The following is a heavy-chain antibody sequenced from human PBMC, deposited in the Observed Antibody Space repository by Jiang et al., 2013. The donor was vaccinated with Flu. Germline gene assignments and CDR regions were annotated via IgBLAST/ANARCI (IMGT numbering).Heavy chain of an antibody. V-gene: IGHV7-4-1*02. CDR2: IDINTGIP. J-gene: IGHJ4*02. Sequence: QSGSELRNPGASVKVSCQASGYTFRYHSINWLRQAPGQGLEWMGWIDINTGIPVYAQGFSGRFVFSLDTSVDTAYLQITSLRADDSATYFCARDASTINFDYWGQGTLVTVSS. CDR3: ARDASTINFDY. D-gene: IGHD5/OR15-5a*01. CDR1: GYTFRYHS.